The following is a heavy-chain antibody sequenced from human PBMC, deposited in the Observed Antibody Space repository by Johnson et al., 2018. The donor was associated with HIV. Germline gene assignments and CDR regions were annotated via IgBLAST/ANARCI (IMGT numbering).Heavy chain of an antibody. CDR3: ARGRWLQNDAFDI. V-gene: IGHV3-13*01. Sequence: VQLVESGGGVVQPGGSLRLSCAASGFTFSSYWMSWVRQATGKGLEWVSAIGTAGDTYYPGSVKCRFTISRENAKNSLYLQMNSLRAGDTAVYYCARGRWLQNDAFDIWGQGTMVTVSS. J-gene: IGHJ3*02. CDR2: IGTAGDT. D-gene: IGHD5-24*01. CDR1: GFTFSSYW.